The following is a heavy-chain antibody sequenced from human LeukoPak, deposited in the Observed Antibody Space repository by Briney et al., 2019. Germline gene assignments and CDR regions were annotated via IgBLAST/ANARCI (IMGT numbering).Heavy chain of an antibody. Sequence: SETLSLTCTVSGGSISSGGYSWSWIRQHPGKGLEWIGYIYYSGSTYYNPSLKSRVTISVDTSKNQFSLKLSSVTAADTAVYYCARDRAVLWFGELLWSGMDVWGQGTTVTVSS. D-gene: IGHD3-10*01. CDR3: ARDRAVLWFGELLWSGMDV. V-gene: IGHV4-31*03. J-gene: IGHJ6*02. CDR1: GGSISSGGYS. CDR2: IYYSGST.